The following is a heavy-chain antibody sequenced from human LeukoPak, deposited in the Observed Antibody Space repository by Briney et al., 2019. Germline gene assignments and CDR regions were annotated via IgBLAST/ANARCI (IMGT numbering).Heavy chain of an antibody. J-gene: IGHJ4*02. V-gene: IGHV4-59*01. CDR3: ARGSGWYYY. CDR2: IYYSGST. D-gene: IGHD6-19*01. CDR1: GGSISNYY. Sequence: SETLSLTCTVSGGSISNYYWSWIRQPPGKGLEWIGYIYYSGSTNYNPSLKGRVTISVDTSKNQFSLNVNSVTAADTAVYYCARGSGWYYYWGQGTLVTVSS.